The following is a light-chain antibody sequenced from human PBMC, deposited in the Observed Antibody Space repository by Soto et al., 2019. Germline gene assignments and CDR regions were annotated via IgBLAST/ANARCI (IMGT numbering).Light chain of an antibody. CDR3: QQYGSSPLT. CDR1: QSIGSN. Sequence: IVLTQSPATLSLSPGEGATLSCRASQSIGSNLAWYQHKPGQAPRLLIYGASNRASGIPARFSGSGSGTDFTLTISRLEPEDFAVYYCQQYGSSPLTFGEGTKVDIK. V-gene: IGKV3-20*01. J-gene: IGKJ4*01. CDR2: GAS.